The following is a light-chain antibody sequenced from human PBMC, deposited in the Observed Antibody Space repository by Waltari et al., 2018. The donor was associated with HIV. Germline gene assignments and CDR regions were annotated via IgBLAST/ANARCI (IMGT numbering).Light chain of an antibody. J-gene: IGLJ3*02. Sequence: QSALTQPASVSGSPGQSITISCTGPSSDVGGYNSVSWYQQHPGKAPKFMIYEVSNRPSGVSNRFSGSKSGNTASLTISGLQAEDEADYYCSSYTSSISWVFGGGTKLTVL. CDR1: SSDVGGYNS. V-gene: IGLV2-14*01. CDR2: EVS. CDR3: SSYTSSISWV.